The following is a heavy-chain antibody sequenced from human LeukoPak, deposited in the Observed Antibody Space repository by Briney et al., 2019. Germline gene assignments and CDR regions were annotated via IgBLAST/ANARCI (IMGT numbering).Heavy chain of an antibody. CDR3: ARHHTSMVD. Sequence: GESLRISCKGSGYSFASYWISWVRQMPGKGLEWMGKIDPIDSYTNYSPSFQGHVTISADKSLSTAYLQWSGLRASDTAMYYCARHHTSMVDWGQGTLVTVSS. D-gene: IGHD5-18*01. J-gene: IGHJ4*02. CDR1: GYSFASYW. CDR2: IDPIDSYT. V-gene: IGHV5-10-1*01.